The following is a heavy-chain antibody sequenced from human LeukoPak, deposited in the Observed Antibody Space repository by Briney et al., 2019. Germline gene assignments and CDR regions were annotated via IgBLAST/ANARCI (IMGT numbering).Heavy chain of an antibody. Sequence: GSLRLSCAASGFTLSSYEMNWVRQAPGKGLGWVSYISSSGSTIYYADSVKGRFTISRDNAKNSLYLQMNSLRAEDTALYYCARGDGARSDACDIWGQGTMVTVSS. D-gene: IGHD1-26*01. J-gene: IGHJ3*02. CDR3: ARGDGARSDACDI. CDR1: GFTLSSYE. CDR2: ISSSGSTI. V-gene: IGHV3-48*03.